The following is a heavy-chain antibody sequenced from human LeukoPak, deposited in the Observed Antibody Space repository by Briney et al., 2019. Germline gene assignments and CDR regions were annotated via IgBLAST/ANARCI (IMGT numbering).Heavy chain of an antibody. D-gene: IGHD1-26*01. CDR2: IRYDGSNK. Sequence: PGRSLRLSCAASGFTFSSYGMHWVRQAPGKGLEWVAVIRYDGSNKYYADSVKGRFTISRDNSKNTLYLQMNSLRAEDTAVYYCARVDSGSRLDYWGQGTLVTVSS. V-gene: IGHV3-33*01. CDR3: ARVDSGSRLDY. CDR1: GFTFSSYG. J-gene: IGHJ4*02.